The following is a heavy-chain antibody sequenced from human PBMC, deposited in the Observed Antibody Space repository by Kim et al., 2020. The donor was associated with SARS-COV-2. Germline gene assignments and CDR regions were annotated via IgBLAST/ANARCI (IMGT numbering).Heavy chain of an antibody. CDR2: ISSSSSSYI. CDR1: GFTFSSYS. J-gene: IGHJ6*02. D-gene: IGHD5-12*01. Sequence: GGSLRLSCAASGFTFSSYSMNWVRQAPGKGLEWVSSISSSSSSYIYYADSVKGRFTISRDNAKNSLYLQMNSLRAEDTAVYYCARPRFRWDIPGYYYYYGMDVWGQGTTVTVSS. V-gene: IGHV3-21*04. CDR3: ARPRFRWDIPGYYYYYGMDV.